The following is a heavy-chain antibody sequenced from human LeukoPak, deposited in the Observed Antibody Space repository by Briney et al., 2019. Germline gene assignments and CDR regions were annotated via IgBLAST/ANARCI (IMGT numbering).Heavy chain of an antibody. V-gene: IGHV3-30*03. CDR2: ISYDGSNK. Sequence: GSLRLSCAASGFTFSSYGMHWVRQAPGKGLEWVAVISYDGSNKYYADSVKGRFTISRDNSKNTLYLQMNSLRAEDTAVYYCARDGGGGYCSSTSCIPFDYWGQGTLVTVSS. D-gene: IGHD2-2*01. J-gene: IGHJ4*02. CDR1: GFTFSSYG. CDR3: ARDGGGGYCSSTSCIPFDY.